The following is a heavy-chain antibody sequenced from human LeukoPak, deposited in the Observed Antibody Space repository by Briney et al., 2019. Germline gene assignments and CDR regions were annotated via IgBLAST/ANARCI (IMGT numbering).Heavy chain of an antibody. Sequence: ASVKVSCKTSGYTFTGYYAHWVRQAPGQGLEWMGWINPNSGGTNYAQKFQDRVTITRDTSIRTVFMELRKLSADDTAVYFCTRDGVPNWLDPWGQGTLITVSS. CDR2: INPNSGGT. V-gene: IGHV1-2*02. D-gene: IGHD3-3*01. J-gene: IGHJ5*02. CDR1: GYTFTGYY. CDR3: TRDGVPNWLDP.